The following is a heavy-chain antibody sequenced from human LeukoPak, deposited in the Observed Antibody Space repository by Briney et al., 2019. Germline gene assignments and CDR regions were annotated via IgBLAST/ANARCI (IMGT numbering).Heavy chain of an antibody. CDR1: GYTFTSYY. V-gene: IGHV1-46*01. CDR2: INPSGGST. D-gene: IGHD3/OR15-3a*01. CDR3: ARSSGPLDYYYYYGMDV. J-gene: IGHJ6*02. Sequence: AASVKVSCKASGYTFTSYYMHWVRQAPGQGLEWMGIINPSGGSTSYAQKFQGRVTMTRDTSTSTVYMELSSLRSEDTAVYYCARSSGPLDYYYYYGMDVWGQGTTVTVS.